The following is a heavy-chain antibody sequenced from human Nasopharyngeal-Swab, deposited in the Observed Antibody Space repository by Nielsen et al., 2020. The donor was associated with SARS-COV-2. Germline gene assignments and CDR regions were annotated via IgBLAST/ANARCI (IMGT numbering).Heavy chain of an antibody. V-gene: IGHV1-8*01. Sequence: ASVKVSCKASGYTFTSYDINWVRQATGQGLEWMGWVNPNSGNTGYAQKFQGRVTMTRNTSISTAYMELSSLRSEDTAVYYCARGRIKRELWFGELLSYYYYGMDVWGQGTTVTVSS. CDR1: GYTFTSYD. J-gene: IGHJ6*02. CDR2: VNPNSGNT. CDR3: ARGRIKRELWFGELLSYYYYGMDV. D-gene: IGHD3-10*01.